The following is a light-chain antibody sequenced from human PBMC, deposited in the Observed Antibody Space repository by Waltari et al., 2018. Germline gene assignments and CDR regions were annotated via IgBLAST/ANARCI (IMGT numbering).Light chain of an antibody. CDR2: KAS. CDR1: QSISNW. V-gene: IGKV1-5*03. Sequence: DIQMTQSPSTLSASAGDRVTITCRASQSISNWLAWYQQKPGKAPNLLIYKASILKSGVPSRFSGSGSGTQFTLTISSLQPGDFATYYCQQYNTYSSFGQGTKLEIK. CDR3: QQYNTYSS. J-gene: IGKJ2*01.